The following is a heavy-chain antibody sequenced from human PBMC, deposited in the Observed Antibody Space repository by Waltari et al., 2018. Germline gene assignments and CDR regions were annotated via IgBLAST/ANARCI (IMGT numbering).Heavy chain of an antibody. J-gene: IGHJ4*02. CDR2: IYHSGST. CDR1: GGSISSRNW. CDR3: ARYSSSHLDAFDY. V-gene: IGHV4-4*02. D-gene: IGHD6-6*01. Sequence: QVQLQESGPGLVKPSGTLSLTCAVSGGSISSRNWSPWVRMPPGKWLEWIGEIYHSGSTNYNPSLKSRVTISVDKSKNQFSLKLSSVTAADTAVYYCARYSSSHLDAFDYWGQGTLVTVSS.